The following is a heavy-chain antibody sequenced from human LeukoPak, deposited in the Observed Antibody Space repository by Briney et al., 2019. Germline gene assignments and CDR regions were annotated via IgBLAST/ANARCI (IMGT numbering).Heavy chain of an antibody. CDR2: IYYSGST. J-gene: IGHJ5*02. Sequence: SETLSLTCTVSGGSISSYYWSWIRQPPGKGLEWIGYIYYSGSTNYNPSLKSRVTISVDTSKNQFSLKPSSVTAADTAVYYCAREVAWFDPWGQGTLVTVSS. D-gene: IGHD2-15*01. V-gene: IGHV4-59*01. CDR1: GGSISSYY. CDR3: AREVAWFDP.